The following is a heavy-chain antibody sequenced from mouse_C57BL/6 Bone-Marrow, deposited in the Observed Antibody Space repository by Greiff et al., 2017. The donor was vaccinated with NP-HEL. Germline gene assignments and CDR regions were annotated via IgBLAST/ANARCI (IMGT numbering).Heavy chain of an antibody. CDR2: INPGSGGT. CDR3: ARYDYGNRAWFAY. J-gene: IGHJ3*01. Sequence: VQLQQSGAELVRPGTSVKVSCKASGYAFTNYLIEWVKQRPGQGLEWIGVINPGSGGTNYNEKFKGKATLTADKSSSTAYMQLSSLTSEDSAVYFCARYDYGNRAWFAYWGQGTLVTVSA. D-gene: IGHD1-1*01. CDR1: GYAFTNYL. V-gene: IGHV1-54*01.